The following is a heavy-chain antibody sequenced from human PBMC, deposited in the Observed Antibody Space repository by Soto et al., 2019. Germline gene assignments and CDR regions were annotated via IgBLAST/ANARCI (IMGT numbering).Heavy chain of an antibody. CDR2: INAGNGDT. CDR1: GYTFTNYA. J-gene: IGHJ6*02. Sequence: QVQLVQSGAEVKKPGASVRVSCKASGYTFTNYAMHWVRQAPGQRLEGMGWINAGNGDTKYSQNFQGRVTITRDTSATTAYMELSSLRSEDTAVYYCAVTVNLAVAGRSYYYYYGMDVWGQGTTVTVSS. CDR3: AVTVNLAVAGRSYYYYYGMDV. D-gene: IGHD6-13*01. V-gene: IGHV1-3*01.